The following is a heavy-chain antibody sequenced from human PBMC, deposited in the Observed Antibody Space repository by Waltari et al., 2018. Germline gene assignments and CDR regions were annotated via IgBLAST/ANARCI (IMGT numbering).Heavy chain of an antibody. CDR2: IYYSGST. CDR1: GGSISSYY. D-gene: IGHD3-22*01. Sequence: QVQLQESGPGLVKPSETLSLTCTVSGGSISSYYWSWIRQPPGKGLEWIGYIYYSGSTNYNPSLKSRVTISVDTSKNQFSQKRSSVTAADTAVYYCAGDRVYYYYDSSGWTDVGAFDIWGQGTMVTVSS. J-gene: IGHJ3*02. V-gene: IGHV4-59*01. CDR3: AGDRVYYYYDSSGWTDVGAFDI.